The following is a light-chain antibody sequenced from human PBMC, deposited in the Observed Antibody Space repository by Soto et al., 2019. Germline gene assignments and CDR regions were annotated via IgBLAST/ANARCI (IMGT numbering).Light chain of an antibody. Sequence: IQLSHSPSSLSASVGDRVTLTCLASQGISSYLAWYQQKPGKAPKLLIYAASTLQSGVPSRFSGSGSGTDFTLTISSLQPEDFATYYCQQLNSYPQITFGQGTRLEIK. V-gene: IGKV1-9*01. CDR3: QQLNSYPQIT. CDR2: AAS. CDR1: QGISSY. J-gene: IGKJ5*01.